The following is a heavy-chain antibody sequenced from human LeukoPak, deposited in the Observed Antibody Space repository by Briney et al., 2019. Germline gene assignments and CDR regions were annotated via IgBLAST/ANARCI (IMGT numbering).Heavy chain of an antibody. CDR2: IYTSGST. Sequence: SETLSLTCSVSGGSISSYYWTWIRQPAGKGLEWIGLIYTSGSTNYNPSLKSRVTISVDKSKNQFSLKLSSVTAADTAVYYCARVFHLTDGVPAAIRAYAFDVWGQGTMVTASS. CDR3: ARVFHLTDGVPAAIRAYAFDV. D-gene: IGHD2-2*01. CDR1: GGSISSYY. V-gene: IGHV4-4*07. J-gene: IGHJ3*01.